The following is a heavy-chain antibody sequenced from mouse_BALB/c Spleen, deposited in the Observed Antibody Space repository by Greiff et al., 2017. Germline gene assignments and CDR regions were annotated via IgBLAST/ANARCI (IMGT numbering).Heavy chain of an antibody. D-gene: IGHD2-4*01. V-gene: IGHV5-6-3*01. CDR2: INSNGGST. CDR1: GFTFSSYG. J-gene: IGHJ3*01. Sequence: EVMLVESGGGLVQPGGSLKLSCAASGFTFSSYGMSWVRQTPDKRLELVATINSNGGSTYYPDSVKGRFTISRDNAKNTLYLQMSSLKSEDTAMYYCARGGSITTSAYWGQGTLVTVSA. CDR3: ARGGSITTSAY.